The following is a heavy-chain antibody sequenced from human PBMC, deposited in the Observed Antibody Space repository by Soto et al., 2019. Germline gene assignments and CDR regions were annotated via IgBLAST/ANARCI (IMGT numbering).Heavy chain of an antibody. J-gene: IGHJ4*02. V-gene: IGHV3-53*01. Sequence: EVQLVESGGGLIQPGGSLRLSCAVSGFTVSNNYMSWVRQAPGKGLEGVSVIYSGGYTAYGDSVKGRFTISRDNSKNTLFLKKKRRGADRPAVFYLGTRAGGGGYWGQGTLVTVSS. CDR2: IYSGGYT. D-gene: IGHD7-27*01. CDR3: GTRAGGGGY. CDR1: GFTVSNNY.